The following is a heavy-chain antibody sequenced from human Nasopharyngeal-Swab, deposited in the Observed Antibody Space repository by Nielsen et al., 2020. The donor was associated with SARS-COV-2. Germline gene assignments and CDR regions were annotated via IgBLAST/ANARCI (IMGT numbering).Heavy chain of an antibody. D-gene: IGHD3-22*01. V-gene: IGHV4-59*08. CDR3: ARLKESSTYYYLYYFDY. Sequence: WIRQLSVQGLEWVGYIYYSGSTNYNPSLKSRVTISVDTSKNQFSLKLSSVTAADTAVYYCARLKESSTYYYLYYFDYWGQGTLVTVSS. CDR2: IYYSGST. J-gene: IGHJ4*02.